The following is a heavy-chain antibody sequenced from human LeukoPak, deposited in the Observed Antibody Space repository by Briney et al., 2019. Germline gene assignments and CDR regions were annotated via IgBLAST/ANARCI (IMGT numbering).Heavy chain of an antibody. CDR1: GYTFTSYA. D-gene: IGHD2-2*01. V-gene: IGHV1-3*01. CDR3: AREDKGYCSSTSCLNWFDP. J-gene: IGHJ5*02. Sequence: GASVKVSCKASGYTFTSYAMHWVRQAPGQRLEWMGWINAGNGNTKYSQKFQGRVTITRDTSASTAYMELSSLRSEDTAVYYCAREDKGYCSSTSCLNWFDPWGQGTLVTVSS. CDR2: INAGNGNT.